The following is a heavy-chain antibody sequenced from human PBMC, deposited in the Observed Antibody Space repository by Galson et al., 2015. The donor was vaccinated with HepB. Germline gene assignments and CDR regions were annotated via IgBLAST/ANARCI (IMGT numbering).Heavy chain of an antibody. CDR2: INPNTGGT. D-gene: IGHD2-2*01. CDR3: ARISYSQNVVVPAAMGVDY. V-gene: IGHV1-2*02. CDR1: GYTFTGYY. J-gene: IGHJ4*02. Sequence: SVKVSCKASGYTFTGYYLHWVRQAPGQGLEWVSWINPNTGGTNYAQKFQGRVTMTRDTSISTAYMELSWLRSDDTGVYYCARISYSQNVVVPAAMGVDYWGQGTLVTVSS.